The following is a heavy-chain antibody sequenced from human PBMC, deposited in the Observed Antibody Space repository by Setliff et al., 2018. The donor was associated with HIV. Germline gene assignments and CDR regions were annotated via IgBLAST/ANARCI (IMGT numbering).Heavy chain of an antibody. CDR3: ATGDVWWGTTPNDALDM. CDR2: YAGGST. J-gene: IGHJ3*02. V-gene: IGHV3-53*01. Sequence: GGSLRLSCSASGCTISSNYMNWIRQAPGKGLEWVSVYAGGSTYYADSFKGRFTISRDNAKNSLFLQINNLRAEATAVYYCATGDVWWGTTPNDALDMWGQGTTVTVSS. D-gene: IGHD1-7*01. CDR1: GCTISSNY.